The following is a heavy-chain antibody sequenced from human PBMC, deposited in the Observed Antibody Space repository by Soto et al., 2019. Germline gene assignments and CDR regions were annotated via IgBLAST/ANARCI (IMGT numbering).Heavy chain of an antibody. Sequence: PGGSLRLSCAASVFTFSSYAMHLVRQSPGKGLEWVAVISYDGSNKYYADSVKGRFTISRENSKNTLYLQMNSLRAEDTAVYYCGGGALGGRRAARTEGDYGMEVWGQGTTVTVSS. V-gene: IGHV3-30-3*01. CDR2: ISYDGSNK. J-gene: IGHJ6*02. CDR1: VFTFSSYA. CDR3: GGGALGGRRAARTEGDYGMEV. D-gene: IGHD6-6*01.